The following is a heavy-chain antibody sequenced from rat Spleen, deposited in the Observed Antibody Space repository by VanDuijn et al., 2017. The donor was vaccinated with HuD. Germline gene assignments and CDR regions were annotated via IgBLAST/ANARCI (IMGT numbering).Heavy chain of an antibody. J-gene: IGHJ4*01. CDR2: ISTGGGNT. Sequence: EVQLVESGGGLVQPGRSMKLSCAASGFTFSNYDMAWVRQAPTKGLEWVASISTGGGNTYYRDPVKGRFTISRDNAKSTLNLQMDSLRSEDTATYYCARQDVMDAWGQGASVTVSS. V-gene: IGHV5-25*01. CDR1: GFTFSNYD. CDR3: ARQDVMDA.